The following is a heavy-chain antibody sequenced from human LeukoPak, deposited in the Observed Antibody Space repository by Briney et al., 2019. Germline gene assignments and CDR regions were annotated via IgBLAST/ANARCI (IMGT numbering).Heavy chain of an antibody. J-gene: IGHJ4*02. CDR2: IYSTGST. Sequence: SETLCLTCDVSGGSVRSYWWGWVRQPAGKGLEWLGRIYSTGSTRINPSLKSRLTLSIDTSTNQFSLKLTSVTAADTAVYFCARQGYTVSYYFLDYWSQGTLVTVSS. CDR1: GGSVRSYW. CDR3: ARQGYTVSYYFLDY. V-gene: IGHV4-4*07. D-gene: IGHD1-26*01.